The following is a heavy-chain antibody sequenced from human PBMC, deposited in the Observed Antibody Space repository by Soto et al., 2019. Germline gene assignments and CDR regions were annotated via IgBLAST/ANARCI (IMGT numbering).Heavy chain of an antibody. CDR2: ISNSDYTT. V-gene: IGHV3-11*01. J-gene: IGHJ4*02. CDR1: GITLSDNY. Sequence: GGSLRLSCVASGITLSDNYMTWIRQAPGKGLEWLSYISNSDYTTYYADSVKGRFTISRDNAKNSLYLQLNGLRVEDKAVYYCASGKWSLDYWGQVILVTVYS. CDR3: ASGKWSLDY. D-gene: IGHD2-8*01.